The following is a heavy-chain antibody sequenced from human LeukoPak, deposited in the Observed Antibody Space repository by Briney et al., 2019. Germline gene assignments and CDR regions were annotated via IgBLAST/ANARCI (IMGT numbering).Heavy chain of an antibody. D-gene: IGHD3-22*01. CDR3: ARVVSGYYEVFDY. CDR2: IYYSGST. V-gene: IGHV4-59*11. Sequence: SETLSLTCTVSGGSITSHYWSWVRQPPGKGLEWIGYIYYSGSTNYNPSLKSRVTISVDTSENQFSLKLSSVTAADTAVYYCARVVSGYYEVFDYWGQGTLVTVSS. J-gene: IGHJ4*02. CDR1: GGSITSHY.